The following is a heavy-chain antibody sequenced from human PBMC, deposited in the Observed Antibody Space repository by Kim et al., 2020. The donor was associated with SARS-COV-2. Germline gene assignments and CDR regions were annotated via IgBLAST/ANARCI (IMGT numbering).Heavy chain of an antibody. CDR3: AMYYDPLDH. Sequence: ASVKVSCKASGYSFTSYYMQWVRQVPGQGLEWMGWLNSNGDGKRYAQKFQGRVIMTRELSTNTVYMELTGLTYDDTAVYYCAMYYDPLDHWGQGTLVTVS. J-gene: IGHJ1*01. D-gene: IGHD3-3*01. CDR2: LNSNGDGK. CDR1: GYSFTSYY. V-gene: IGHV1-2*02.